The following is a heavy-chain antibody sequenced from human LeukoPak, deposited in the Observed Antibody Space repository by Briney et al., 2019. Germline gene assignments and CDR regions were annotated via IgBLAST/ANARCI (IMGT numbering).Heavy chain of an antibody. CDR1: GDSISSGDYY. CDR2: ISSSGST. J-gene: IGHJ4*02. CDR3: ARDRESSSWYKNYFDY. V-gene: IGHV4-61*02. Sequence: PSQTLSLTCTVSGDSISSGDYYWSWIRQPAGKGLEWIGRISSSGSTNYNPSLKSRVTISVDTSKNQSSLKLSSVTAADTAVYYCARDRESSSWYKNYFDYWGQGTLVTVSS. D-gene: IGHD6-13*01.